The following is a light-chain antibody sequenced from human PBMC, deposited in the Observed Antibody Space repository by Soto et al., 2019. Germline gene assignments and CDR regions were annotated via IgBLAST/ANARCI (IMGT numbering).Light chain of an antibody. J-gene: IGKJ2*01. Sequence: EIVLTQSPATLSLSPGERATLSCRASQSFSSYLAWYQQKPGQAPRLLIYDASNRATRIPARFSGSGSGTDFTLTISSLEPEDFAVYYCQQRSNWPPKYTFGQGTKLEIK. CDR3: QQRSNWPPKYT. CDR2: DAS. CDR1: QSFSSY. V-gene: IGKV3-11*01.